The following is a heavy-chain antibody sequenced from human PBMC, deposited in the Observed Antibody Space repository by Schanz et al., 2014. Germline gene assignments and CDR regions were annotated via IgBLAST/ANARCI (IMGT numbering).Heavy chain of an antibody. J-gene: IGHJ5*02. Sequence: DVQLAESGGGLVQPGGSLRLSCAASGFTLSSYALSWVRQSPGKGLEWVSAINTADTTYYADSVKGRFTVSRDNSKNTVYLHMTSLRDEDTAVYYCAKDMNREATAPESWGQGTLVVVSS. CDR3: AKDMNREATAPES. V-gene: IGHV3-23*04. CDR2: INTADTT. D-gene: IGHD5-12*01. CDR1: GFTLSSYA.